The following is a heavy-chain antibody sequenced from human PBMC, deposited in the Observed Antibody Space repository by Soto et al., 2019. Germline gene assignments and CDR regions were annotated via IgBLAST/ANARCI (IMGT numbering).Heavy chain of an antibody. Sequence: GGSLRLSCAASGFIFSTYAMHWVRQAPGKGLEWVALISYDGGNEYYADSVKGRFTISRDDSENTLYLRMIGLRAEDTAVYYCTRDSGIVLVPVTSMDVWGQGTTVTVS. CDR3: TRDSGIVLVPVTSMDV. CDR1: GFIFSTYA. V-gene: IGHV3-30-3*01. J-gene: IGHJ6*01. CDR2: ISYDGGNE. D-gene: IGHD2-2*01.